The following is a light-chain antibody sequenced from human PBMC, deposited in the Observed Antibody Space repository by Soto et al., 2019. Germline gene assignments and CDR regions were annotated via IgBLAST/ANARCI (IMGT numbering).Light chain of an antibody. J-gene: IGKJ1*01. CDR1: QSISSW. Sequence: DIQMTQSPSTLSASVGDRVTITCRASQSISSWLAWYQQKPGKAPKLLIYDASSLESGVPSRFSGSGAGTELTLNISSLQPDDFATYYCQQYNSYSRTFGQGTKVEIK. V-gene: IGKV1-5*01. CDR3: QQYNSYSRT. CDR2: DAS.